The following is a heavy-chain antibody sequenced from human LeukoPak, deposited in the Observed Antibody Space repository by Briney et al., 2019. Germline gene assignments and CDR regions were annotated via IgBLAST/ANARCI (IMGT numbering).Heavy chain of an antibody. CDR1: GFTFSSYA. CDR3: AKDAVREGASMVRGVPYYFDY. Sequence: GGSLRLSCAASGFTFSSYAMHWVRQAPGKGLEWEAVISYDGSNKYYADSVKGRFTISRDNSKNTLYLQMNSLRAEDTAVYYCAKDAVREGASMVRGVPYYFDYWGQGTLVTVSS. V-gene: IGHV3-30-3*01. CDR2: ISYDGSNK. D-gene: IGHD3-10*01. J-gene: IGHJ4*02.